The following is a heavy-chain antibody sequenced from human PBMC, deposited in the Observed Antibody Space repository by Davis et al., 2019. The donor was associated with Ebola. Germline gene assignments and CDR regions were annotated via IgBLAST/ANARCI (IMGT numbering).Heavy chain of an antibody. CDR1: GGTFSSYA. CDR2: IIPIFGTA. D-gene: IGHD3-22*01. CDR3: ARGSRLYYYDSSGYYSYYFDY. V-gene: IGHV1-69*13. Sequence: SVKVSCKASGGTFSSYAISWVRQAPGQGLEWMGGIIPIFGTANYAHKFQGRVTITADESTSTPYMELSSLRSEDTAVYYCARGSRLYYYDSSGYYSYYFDYWGQGTLVTVSS. J-gene: IGHJ4*02.